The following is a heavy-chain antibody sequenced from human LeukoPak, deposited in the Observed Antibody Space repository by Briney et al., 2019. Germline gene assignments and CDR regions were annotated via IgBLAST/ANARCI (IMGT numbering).Heavy chain of an antibody. CDR2: IYYSGST. CDR3: ARESRGRDYFNAHFDY. J-gene: IGHJ4*02. CDR1: GFTFSSYW. V-gene: IGHV4-59*01. D-gene: IGHD2/OR15-2a*01. Sequence: GSLRLSCAASGFTFSSYWMSWVRQAPGKGLEWIGYIYYSGSTNYNPSLKSRITISVDTSKNHFSLKVSSVTAADTAVYYCARESRGRDYFNAHFDYWGQGSLVTVSS.